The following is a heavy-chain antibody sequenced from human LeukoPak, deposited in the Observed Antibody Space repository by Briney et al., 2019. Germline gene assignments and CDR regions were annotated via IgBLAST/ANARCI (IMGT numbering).Heavy chain of an antibody. CDR3: ARDERGGPYELDY. Sequence: GGSLRLSCAASGFTFSSYWMSWVRQAPGKGLERVANIKQDGSEKYYVDSVKGRFTISRDNAKNSLYLQMNSLRAEDTAVYYCARDERGGPYELDYWGQGTLVTVSP. V-gene: IGHV3-7*01. CDR2: IKQDGSEK. J-gene: IGHJ4*02. CDR1: GFTFSSYW. D-gene: IGHD3-22*01.